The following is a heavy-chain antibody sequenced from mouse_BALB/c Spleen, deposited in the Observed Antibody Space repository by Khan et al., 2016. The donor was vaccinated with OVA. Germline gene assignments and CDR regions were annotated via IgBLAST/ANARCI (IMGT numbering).Heavy chain of an antibody. D-gene: IGHD2-1*01. CDR2: ISSGSSTI. J-gene: IGHJ1*01. Sequence: DVQLVESGGGLVQPGGSRKLSCAASGFTFSSFGMHWVRQAPKKGLEWVAYISSGSSTIYYVDTVKGRFTISRDIHKNTLFLPMTSLRSEDTAMYYCARSGGNFHWYFDVWGAGTSVTVPS. V-gene: IGHV5-17*02. CDR1: GFTFSSFG. CDR3: ARSGGNFHWYFDV.